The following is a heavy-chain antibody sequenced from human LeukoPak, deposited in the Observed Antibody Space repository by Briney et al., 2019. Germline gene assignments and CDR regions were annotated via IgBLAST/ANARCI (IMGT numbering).Heavy chain of an antibody. D-gene: IGHD6-13*01. CDR2: INSDGSST. V-gene: IGHV3-74*01. J-gene: IGHJ4*02. Sequence: GSLRLSCAASGFTLSSSLMHWVRQAPGKGVVWVSRINSDGSSTTYADSVKGRFAISRDNAKNTLYLQMNSLRAEDTAVYYCARAAVIAGGSAYWGQGTLVTVSS. CDR3: ARAAVIAGGSAY. CDR1: GFTLSSSL.